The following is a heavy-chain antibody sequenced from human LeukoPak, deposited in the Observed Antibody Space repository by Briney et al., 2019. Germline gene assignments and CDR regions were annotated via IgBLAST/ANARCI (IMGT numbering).Heavy chain of an antibody. V-gene: IGHV3-7*01. D-gene: IGHD2-21*01. Sequence: GGSLRLSCAASRFTLSTYWISWGREAPGRGVEGVANIKQDGTEKYYVDSVKGRFTISRDNAKNSPYMPMSSLRAADQTAYYSSRFXXGXXXFDY. J-gene: IGHJ4*01. CDR1: RFTLSTYW. CDR3: SRFXXGXXXFDY. CDR2: IKQDGTEK.